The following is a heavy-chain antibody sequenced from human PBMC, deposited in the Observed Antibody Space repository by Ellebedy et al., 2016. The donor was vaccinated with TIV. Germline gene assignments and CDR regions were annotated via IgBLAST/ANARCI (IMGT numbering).Heavy chain of an antibody. V-gene: IGHV3-15*01. J-gene: IGHJ4*02. D-gene: IGHD2-2*01. Sequence: GESLKISCAASGFAFRRFGMHWVRQAPGKGLEWVGHIKRQSDGGTTYFAAPVEGRFTISRDDSESTLYLHMNSLNTEDTAVYYCTTYHESSVYFNYWGRGTLVTVSS. CDR3: TTYHESSVYFNY. CDR2: IKRQSDGGTT. CDR1: GFAFRRFG.